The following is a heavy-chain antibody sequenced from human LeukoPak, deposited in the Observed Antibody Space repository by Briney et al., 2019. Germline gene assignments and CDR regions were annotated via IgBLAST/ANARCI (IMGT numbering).Heavy chain of an antibody. CDR3: ATYYYGSGPEK. J-gene: IGHJ4*02. V-gene: IGHV3-53*01. Sequence: GGSLRLSCAASGFTVSTNYMSWVRQAPGKGLEWVSVIYADGSTYYADSVKGRFTISRDIPKNTAYLQMNSLRAEDTAVYYCATYYYGSGPEKWGQGTLVIVSS. CDR1: GFTVSTNY. D-gene: IGHD3-10*01. CDR2: IYADGST.